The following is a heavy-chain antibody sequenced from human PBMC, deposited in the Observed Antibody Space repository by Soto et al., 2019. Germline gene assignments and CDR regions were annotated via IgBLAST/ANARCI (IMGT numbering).Heavy chain of an antibody. CDR1: GGSVSSSDYY. D-gene: IGHD3-16*01. CDR3: ARQTGGFGYYFDY. CDR2: VYYSGTT. Sequence: QLHLQESGPGLVKPSETLSLTCTVSGGSVSSSDYYWGWIRQPPGKELEWIGAVYYSGTTYYMPSLKSRVTISVDTSKNHFSLNLRSVTAADTAVYYCARQTGGFGYYFDYWGQGALVTVSS. J-gene: IGHJ4*02. V-gene: IGHV4-39*01.